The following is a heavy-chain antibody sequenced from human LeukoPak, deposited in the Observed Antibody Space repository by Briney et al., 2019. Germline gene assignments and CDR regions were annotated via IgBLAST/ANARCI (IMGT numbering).Heavy chain of an antibody. V-gene: IGHV4-39*07. CDR2: IYYSGST. Sequence: SETLSLICSVSGGSISSSDYYWGWIRQPPGKGLEWIGSIYYSGSTYYNPSLKSRVTISVDTSKNQFSLKLSSVTAADTAVYYCARGPRYYYMDVWGKGPRSPSP. CDR1: GGSISSSDYY. J-gene: IGHJ6*03. CDR3: ARGPRYYYMDV.